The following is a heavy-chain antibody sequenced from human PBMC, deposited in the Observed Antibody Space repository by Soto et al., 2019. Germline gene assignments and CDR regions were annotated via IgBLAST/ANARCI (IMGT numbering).Heavy chain of an antibody. J-gene: IGHJ4*02. CDR1: GSSISSYNYH. V-gene: IGHV4-39*01. CDR2: TGTT. CDR3: TTYGGDTGRFDY. D-gene: IGHD4-17*01. Sequence: SETLSLTCTVSGSSISSYNYHWTWIRQSPGTGPEWIGTGTTYYNPSLRSRVTISVDTSKNQFSLKMSSVTAADTAVYYCTTYGGDTGRFDYWGQGILVTVSS.